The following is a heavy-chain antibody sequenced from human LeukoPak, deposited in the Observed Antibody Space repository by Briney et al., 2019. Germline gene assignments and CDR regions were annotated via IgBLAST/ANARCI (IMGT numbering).Heavy chain of an antibody. CDR1: GFTFRSYS. CDR3: ARDSITTDYYMDV. Sequence: GGSLRLSCAASGFTFRSYSMNWVCQAPGKGLEWVSSISSSSNYIYYSDSVKGRFTISRDNAKNSLYLQMNSLRAEDTAVYYCARDSITTDYYMDVWGKGTTVTVSS. V-gene: IGHV3-21*01. CDR2: ISSSSNYI. D-gene: IGHD4-11*01. J-gene: IGHJ6*03.